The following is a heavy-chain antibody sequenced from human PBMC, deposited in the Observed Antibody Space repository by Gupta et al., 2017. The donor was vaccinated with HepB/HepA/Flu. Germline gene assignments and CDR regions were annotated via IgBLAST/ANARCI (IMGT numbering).Heavy chain of an antibody. CDR1: GFTFSDHY. CDR3: VGGRTGSVFDY. CDR2: IRNKVNGYTT. D-gene: IGHD1-14*01. Sequence: EVQLVESGGDLVQPGGSLSLSCAASGFTFSDHYMDWVRLIPGEGLEWVGRIRNKVNGYTTEYAASVKDRFTVSRDDSKNSLYLQMNTLKTDDTAVYYCVGGRTGSVFDYWGQGTLVTVSS. J-gene: IGHJ4*02. V-gene: IGHV3-72*01.